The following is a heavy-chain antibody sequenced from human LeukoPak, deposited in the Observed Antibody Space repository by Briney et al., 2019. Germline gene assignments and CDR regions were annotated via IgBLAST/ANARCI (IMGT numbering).Heavy chain of an antibody. CDR1: GFTFSSYW. Sequence: PGGSLRLSCAASGFTFSSYWMHWVRHTPGKGLVWVSRIKGDGSSTSYADSVKGRFTISRDNAKNTLYWQMNSLRAEDTAVYYCARDGYSFGHDFDYWGQGTLVTVST. J-gene: IGHJ4*02. CDR2: IKGDGSST. D-gene: IGHD5-18*01. CDR3: ARDGYSFGHDFDY. V-gene: IGHV3-74*01.